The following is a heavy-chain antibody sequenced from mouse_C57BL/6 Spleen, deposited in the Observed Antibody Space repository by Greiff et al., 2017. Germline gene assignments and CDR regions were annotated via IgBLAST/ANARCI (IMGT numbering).Heavy chain of an antibody. Sequence: VQLQQSGPELVKPGASVKISCKASGYAFSSSWMNWVKQRPGQGLEWIGRIYPGDGDTNYNGKFKGKATLTADKSSSTAYMQLSSLTSEDSAVYFCVYSNYEGYFGVWGTGTTVTVSS. CDR1: GYAFSSSW. CDR2: IYPGDGDT. V-gene: IGHV1-82*01. CDR3: VYSNYEGYFGV. J-gene: IGHJ1*03. D-gene: IGHD2-5*01.